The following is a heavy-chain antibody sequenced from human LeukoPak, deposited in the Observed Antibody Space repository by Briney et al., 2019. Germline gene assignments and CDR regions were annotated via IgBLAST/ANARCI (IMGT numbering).Heavy chain of an antibody. CDR2: IYYSGST. D-gene: IGHD6-6*01. CDR1: GGSISSSRYY. Sequence: SETLSLTCTVSGGSISSSRYYWGWIRQPPGKGLEWIGNIYYSGSTYYDPSLKSRVTISLDTSKNQFSLKLSSVTAADTAVYYCARRDIAARLNWFDPWGQGTLVTVSS. J-gene: IGHJ5*02. V-gene: IGHV4-39*01. CDR3: ARRDIAARLNWFDP.